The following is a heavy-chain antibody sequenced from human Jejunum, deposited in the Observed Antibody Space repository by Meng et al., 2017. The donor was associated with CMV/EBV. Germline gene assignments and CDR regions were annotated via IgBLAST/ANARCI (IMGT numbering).Heavy chain of an antibody. CDR1: GGSNCKTDYY. CDR2: IYANGST. V-gene: IGHV4-61*02. CDR3: AGPHHYFDY. Sequence: HVQLQGSGPGLAKPSQTLSLTCPVSGGSNCKTDYYWSWLRQPVGRGLEYIGRIYANGSTYYNPSLTSRVTTLVDTSKTQISLKLTSVTAADTAVYYCAGPHHYFDYWGQGILVTVSS. J-gene: IGHJ4*02.